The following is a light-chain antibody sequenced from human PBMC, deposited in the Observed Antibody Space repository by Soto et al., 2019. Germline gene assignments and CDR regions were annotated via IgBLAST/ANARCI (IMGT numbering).Light chain of an antibody. J-gene: IGLJ2*01. CDR2: DDS. CDR1: NVGSST. Sequence: SYELTQSPSVSVAPGQTARISCGGNNVGSSTVHWYQQKPGQAPVLVVYDDSDRPSGIPERFSGSNSANTATLTISRVEAGDEADYYCQVWDSSSDQIVVFGGGTKLTVL. CDR3: QVWDSSSDQIVV. V-gene: IGLV3-21*02.